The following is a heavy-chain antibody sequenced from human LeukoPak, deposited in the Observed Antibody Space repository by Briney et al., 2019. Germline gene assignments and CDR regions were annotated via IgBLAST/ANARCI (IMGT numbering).Heavy chain of an antibody. V-gene: IGHV1-8*03. CDR2: MSPNSGNT. Sequence: ASVKVSCKASGYTFTTYEIYWVRQATGQGLEWVGWMSPNSGNTVYAQKFQGRVTITRNISISTVYLEPSSLRSEDTAVYYCARNFGGLGYWGQGTLVTVSS. CDR3: ARNFGGLGY. J-gene: IGHJ4*02. CDR1: GYTFTTYE. D-gene: IGHD3-16*01.